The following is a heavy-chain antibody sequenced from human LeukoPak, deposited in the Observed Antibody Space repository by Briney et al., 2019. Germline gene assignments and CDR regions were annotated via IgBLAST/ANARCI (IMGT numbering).Heavy chain of an antibody. CDR1: GFPFATYW. V-gene: IGHV3-7*01. CDR2: IKHDGREE. Sequence: GGSLRLSCEGSGFPFATYWMAWVRQAPGKGLEWVASIKHDGREEHYVDSMKGRFTISRDNGKNSVYLQMKNLRVEDTAMYYCSREFHPWGQGTLVIVSS. CDR3: SREFHP. J-gene: IGHJ5*02.